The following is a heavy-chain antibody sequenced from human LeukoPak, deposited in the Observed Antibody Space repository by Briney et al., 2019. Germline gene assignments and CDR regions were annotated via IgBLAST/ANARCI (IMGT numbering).Heavy chain of an antibody. D-gene: IGHD5-12*01. Sequence: SETLSLTCTVSGGSITNYYWSWIRQPPGKGLEWFGYIYYSGSTNYTPSLKSRVTISVDTSKHQFSLKLSSVTAADTAVYYCARSGSGYLRYYFDYWGQGTLVTVSS. V-gene: IGHV4-59*12. CDR2: IYYSGST. CDR3: ARSGSGYLRYYFDY. CDR1: GGSITNYY. J-gene: IGHJ4*02.